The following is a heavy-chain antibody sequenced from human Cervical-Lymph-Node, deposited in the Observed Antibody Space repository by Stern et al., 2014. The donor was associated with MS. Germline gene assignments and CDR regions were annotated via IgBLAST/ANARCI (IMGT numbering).Heavy chain of an antibody. CDR3: TSTYSSTRDFDY. V-gene: IGHV3-15*01. J-gene: IGHJ4*02. D-gene: IGHD6-13*01. CDR2: IKSKTDGGTT. CDR1: GFTFNNAW. Sequence: EVQLVESGGGLVKPGGSLRLSCAASGFTFNNAWMSWVRQAPGKGLEWVGRIKSKTDGGTTDYAAPVKGRFTISRDDSRSTLYLHMNSLKTEDAAIYYCTSTYSSTRDFDYWGQGTLVTVSS.